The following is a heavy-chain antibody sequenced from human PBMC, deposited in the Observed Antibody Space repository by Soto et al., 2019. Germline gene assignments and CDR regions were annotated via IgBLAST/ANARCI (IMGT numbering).Heavy chain of an antibody. J-gene: IGHJ4*02. D-gene: IGHD2-15*01. CDR2: IWYDGSNK. CDR3: ARDLSSRYCSGGSCYIGVDY. Sequence: QVQLVESGGGVVQPGRSLRLSCAASGFTFSSYGMHWVRQAPGKGLAWVAVIWYDGSNKYYADSVKGRFTSSRDNSKNTLYLQMNSLRAEDTAVYYCARDLSSRYCSGGSCYIGVDYWGQGTLVIVFS. V-gene: IGHV3-33*01. CDR1: GFTFSSYG.